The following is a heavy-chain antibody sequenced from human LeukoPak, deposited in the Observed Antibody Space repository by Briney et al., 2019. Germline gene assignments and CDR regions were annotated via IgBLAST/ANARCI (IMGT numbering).Heavy chain of an antibody. CDR1: GFNFSSYA. Sequence: GGSLRLSCAASGFNFSSYAMSWVRQAPGKGLEWVSAISGSGGSTYYADSVKGRFTISRDNSKNTLYLQMNSLRAEDTAVYYCATLYGSGTLVALFDYWGQGTLVTVSS. CDR2: ISGSGGST. D-gene: IGHD3-10*01. V-gene: IGHV3-23*01. J-gene: IGHJ4*02. CDR3: ATLYGSGTLVALFDY.